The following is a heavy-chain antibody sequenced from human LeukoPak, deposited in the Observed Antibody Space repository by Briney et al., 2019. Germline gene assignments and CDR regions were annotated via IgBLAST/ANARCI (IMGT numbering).Heavy chain of an antibody. D-gene: IGHD7-27*01. J-gene: IGHJ4*02. V-gene: IGHV1-8*01. Sequence: ASVKVSCRASGYTFTTHDINWVRQATGQGLEWMGWMSPNSGDTGYAQKFQGRVTMTSDSSISTAFMELSSLRSEDTAIYYCVRTPPNWGFDYWGQGTLVTVSS. CDR3: VRTPPNWGFDY. CDR2: MSPNSGDT. CDR1: GYTFTTHD.